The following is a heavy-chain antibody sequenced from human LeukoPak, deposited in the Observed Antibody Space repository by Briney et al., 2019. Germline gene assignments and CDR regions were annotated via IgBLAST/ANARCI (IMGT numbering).Heavy chain of an antibody. CDR2: IRYDRSNK. J-gene: IGHJ4*02. V-gene: IGHV3-30*02. CDR1: GFTFSTYG. D-gene: IGHD3-16*01. Sequence: GGSLRLSCAASGFTFSTYGMHWVRQAPGKGLEWVAFIRYDRSNKYYADSVKGRFTISRDNSKNTLYLQMNSLRTEDTAVYYCAKLWGRIRVDFWGQGTLVTVSS. CDR3: AKLWGRIRVDF.